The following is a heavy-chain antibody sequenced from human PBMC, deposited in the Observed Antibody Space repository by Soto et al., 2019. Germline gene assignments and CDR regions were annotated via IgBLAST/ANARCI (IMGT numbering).Heavy chain of an antibody. V-gene: IGHV2-5*01. J-gene: IGHJ5*02. CDR3: AHRVNMARGPYNYFGP. CDR2: IYWNDEK. D-gene: IGHD3-10*01. Sequence: SGPTLVNPTQTLTLTCSFSGFSLTTGVGVGWIRQPPGKALEWLAIIYWNDEKLYNPSLKTRLTITKDTPKNQVVLTVTDMDHVDTATYYCAHRVNMARGPYNYFGPWGQGTLVTVSS. CDR1: GFSLTTGVG.